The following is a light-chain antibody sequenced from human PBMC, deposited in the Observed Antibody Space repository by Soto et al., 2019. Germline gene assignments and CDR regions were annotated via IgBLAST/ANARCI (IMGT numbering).Light chain of an antibody. CDR1: SSNVGSYKL. J-gene: IGLJ1*01. CDR2: EVN. V-gene: IGLV2-14*02. CDR3: GSYRSTPLYV. Sequence: QSVLTQPASVSGSPGQSITISCTGTSSNVGSYKLVSWYQQHPGKAPKLMIFEVNKRPSGVSNRFSGSKSGNTASLTISGLKVEDEAVYYCGSYRSTPLYVFGTGTKVTVL.